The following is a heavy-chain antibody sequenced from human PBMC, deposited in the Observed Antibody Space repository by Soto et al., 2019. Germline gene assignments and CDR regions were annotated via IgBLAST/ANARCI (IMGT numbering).Heavy chain of an antibody. Sequence: EVQLVESGGGLVQPGGSLRLSCTASGFNFSRYWTHWVRQVPGRGLVWVSRIDSDGSRTSYADSVKGRFTISRDNAKITLYLQMNSLRAEDTGVYYCARDLSSCSSARCYSYYYGLDFWGQGTMVTVSS. CDR1: GFNFSRYW. CDR3: ARDLSSCSSARCYSYYYGLDF. V-gene: IGHV3-74*01. J-gene: IGHJ6*02. D-gene: IGHD2-2*01. CDR2: IDSDGSRT.